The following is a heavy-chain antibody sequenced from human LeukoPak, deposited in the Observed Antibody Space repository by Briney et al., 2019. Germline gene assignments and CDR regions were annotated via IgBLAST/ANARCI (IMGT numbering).Heavy chain of an antibody. CDR1: GDSFSGYY. CDR2: INHVGRT. CDR3: ARLRMGSSRWLFPIDS. Sequence: SETLSLTCAVYGDSFSGYYWAWIRLPPEKGLEWIGEINHVGRTNYNPSLKGRVPMSVDTSKSQFSLTVNSVTAADTAIYFCARLRMGSSRWLFPIDSWGQGVFVSVSS. J-gene: IGHJ4*02. V-gene: IGHV4-34*01. D-gene: IGHD6-13*01.